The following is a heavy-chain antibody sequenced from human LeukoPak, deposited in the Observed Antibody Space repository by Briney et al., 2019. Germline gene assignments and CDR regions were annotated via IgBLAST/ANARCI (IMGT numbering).Heavy chain of an antibody. J-gene: IGHJ3*02. CDR2: INPNSGGT. Sequence: ASVKVSCKASGYTFTGYYMHWVRQAPGQGLEWMGWINPNSGGTIYAQKFQGGVTMTRDTSISTAYMELSRLRSDDTAVYYCARSSFTISAFDIWGQGTMVTVSS. CDR1: GYTFTGYY. CDR3: ARSSFTISAFDI. V-gene: IGHV1-2*02. D-gene: IGHD3-3*01.